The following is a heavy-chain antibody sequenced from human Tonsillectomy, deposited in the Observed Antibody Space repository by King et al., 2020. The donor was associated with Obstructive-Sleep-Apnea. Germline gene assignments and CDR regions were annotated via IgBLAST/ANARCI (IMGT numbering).Heavy chain of an antibody. D-gene: IGHD2-2*01. V-gene: IGHV4-39*07. CDR1: GDSISSTTYY. J-gene: IGHJ5*02. Sequence: QLQESGPGLVKPSETLSLTCTVSGDSISSTTYYWGWIRQPPGKGLEWIANVFYTGRTYYNPSIKIRVTISVATSNNPFSLTPSSVTAADTAVYYCAREWAGSTNWFDPWGQGTLVTVSS. CDR3: AREWAGSTNWFDP. CDR2: VFYTGRT.